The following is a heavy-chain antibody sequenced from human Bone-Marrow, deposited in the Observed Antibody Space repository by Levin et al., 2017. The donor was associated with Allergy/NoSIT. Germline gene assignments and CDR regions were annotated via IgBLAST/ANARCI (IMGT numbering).Heavy chain of an antibody. Sequence: ASVKVSCKASGYTFTSYGISWVRQAPGQGLEWMGWISAYNGNTNYAQKLQGRVTMTTDTSTSTAYMELRSLTSDDTSVYYCARGHCSSTSCPFDYWGQGTLVTVSS. D-gene: IGHD2-2*01. CDR1: GYTFTSYG. CDR2: ISAYNGNT. J-gene: IGHJ4*02. CDR3: ARGHCSSTSCPFDY. V-gene: IGHV1-18*01.